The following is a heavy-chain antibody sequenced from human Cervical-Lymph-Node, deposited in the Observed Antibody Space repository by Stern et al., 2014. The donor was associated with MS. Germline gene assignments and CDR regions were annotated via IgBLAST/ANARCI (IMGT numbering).Heavy chain of an antibody. CDR2: MNPDSCDT. Sequence: QEQQVQPGAEVKKPGASVKVACKTSGYTVTSDDINWVRQASGQGLEWMGWMNPDSCDTGYAQKFQGRLTITRDTSISTAYMELTTLRSEDTAVYYCTKAWDSWGQETLVTVSS. V-gene: IGHV1-8*01. CDR1: GYTVTSDD. J-gene: IGHJ4*02. CDR3: TKAWDS.